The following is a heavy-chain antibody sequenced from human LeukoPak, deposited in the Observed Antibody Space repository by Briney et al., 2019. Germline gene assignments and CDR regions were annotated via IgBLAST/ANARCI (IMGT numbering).Heavy chain of an antibody. CDR3: ATIPDYYDSSGCDY. J-gene: IGHJ4*02. Sequence: KTSETLSLTCTVSGGSISSSYWSWIRQPPGKGLEWIGYIYYSGSTNYNPSLKSRVTISVDTSKNQFSLKLSSVTAADTAVYYCATIPDYYDSSGCDYWGQGTLVTVSS. CDR2: IYYSGST. V-gene: IGHV4-59*01. CDR1: GGSISSSY. D-gene: IGHD3-22*01.